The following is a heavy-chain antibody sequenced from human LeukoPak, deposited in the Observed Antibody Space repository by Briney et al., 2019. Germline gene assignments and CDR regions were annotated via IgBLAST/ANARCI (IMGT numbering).Heavy chain of an antibody. CDR3: ARARGVSTGYRPIDC. CDR2: TSSDLNVK. J-gene: IGHJ4*02. D-gene: IGHD3-22*01. Sequence: GGSLRLSCAASGFTFRNYVIHWVRQAPGKGLGWVAVTSSDLNVKLYADSVKGRFTISRDNSRSTLYLQMNSLRPEDTAIYYCARARGVSTGYRPIDCWGQGTLVTVSS. CDR1: GFTFRNYV. V-gene: IGHV3-30-3*01.